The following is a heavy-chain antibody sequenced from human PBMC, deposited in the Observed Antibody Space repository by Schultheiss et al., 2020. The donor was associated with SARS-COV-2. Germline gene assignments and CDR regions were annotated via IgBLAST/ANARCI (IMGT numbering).Heavy chain of an antibody. V-gene: IGHV4-39*07. CDR2: IYYSGST. D-gene: IGHD5-18*01. J-gene: IGHJ4*02. CDR1: GGSISSTIHY. CDR3: ARDPGGRYSYGEGYFDY. Sequence: SETLSLTCTVSGGSISSTIHYWGWIRQPPEKGLEWIGSIYYSGSTNYNPSLKSRVTISVDTSKNQFSLKLSSVTAADTAVYYCARDPGGRYSYGEGYFDYWGQGTLVTVSS.